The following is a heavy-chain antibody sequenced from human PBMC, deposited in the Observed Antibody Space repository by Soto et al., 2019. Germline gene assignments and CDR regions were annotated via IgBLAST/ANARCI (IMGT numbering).Heavy chain of an antibody. D-gene: IGHD3-9*01. CDR3: ATRSTDYYSY. J-gene: IGHJ4*02. V-gene: IGHV3-48*03. CDR1: GLTFSSFE. Sequence: GGSLRLSCAVSGLTFSSFEMDWVRQAAGKGPEWISYISRGATTTYYADSVRGRFAISRDDAENSVFLQMDSLRVEDTAIYFCATRSTDYYSYWGQGTLFTVSS. CDR2: ISRGATTT.